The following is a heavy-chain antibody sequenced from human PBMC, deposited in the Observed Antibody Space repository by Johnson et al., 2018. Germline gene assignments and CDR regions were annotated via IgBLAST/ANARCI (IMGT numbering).Heavy chain of an antibody. CDR1: GGTFSSYA. V-gene: IGHV1-69*01. CDR2: MTPIFGSA. J-gene: IGHJ6*02. CDR3: ARLGVVVPAAISDYYYYYGMDG. Sequence: QDQPLDSGAEVTEAGASVNFSRKASGGTFSSYALSWVRQDSGHGLEWSAGMTPIFGSANYPQEFKGRVTITADESTGDADMELSSLRSEDTAVYYCARLGVVVPAAISDYYYYYGMDGWGQGTMVTVSS. D-gene: IGHD2-2*02.